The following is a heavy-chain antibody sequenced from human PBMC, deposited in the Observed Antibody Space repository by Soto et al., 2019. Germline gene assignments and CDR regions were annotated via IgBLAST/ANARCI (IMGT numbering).Heavy chain of an antibody. CDR1: GFTFSTYA. CDR3: AKDLNDYGDFASPNY. J-gene: IGHJ4*02. CDR2: VRGSGSST. D-gene: IGHD4-17*01. V-gene: IGHV3-23*01. Sequence: GGSLRLSCAASGFTFSTYAMSWVRQAPGKGLEWVSTVRGSGSSTYYSDSVKGRFTIYRDNSKNTLYLQMNSLRAEDTAVYYCAKDLNDYGDFASPNYWGQGTLVTVSS.